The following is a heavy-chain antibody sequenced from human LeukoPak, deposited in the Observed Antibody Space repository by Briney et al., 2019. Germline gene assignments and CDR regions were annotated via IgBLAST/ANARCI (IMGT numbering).Heavy chain of an antibody. CDR2: IRYDGSNK. V-gene: IGHV3-30*02. J-gene: IGHJ4*02. Sequence: GGSLRLSCAASGFTFSSYGMHWVRQAPGKGLEWVAFIRYDGSNKYYADSVKGRFIISRDNSKNTLYLQMNSLRAEDTAVYYCAKDSNDYVWGSYRYTGYLGYWGQGTLVTVSS. D-gene: IGHD3-16*02. CDR3: AKDSNDYVWGSYRYTGYLGY. CDR1: GFTFSSYG.